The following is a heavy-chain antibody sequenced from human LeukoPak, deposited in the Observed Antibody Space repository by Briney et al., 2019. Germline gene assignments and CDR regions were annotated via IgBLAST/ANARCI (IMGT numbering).Heavy chain of an antibody. Sequence: GGSLRLSCSASGFIFSSYGMNWVRQAPGKGLEWVSYISSSSGTKHYADSVKGRFTISRDNAQKSLYLQMNSLGAEDTAVYYCTRDSGYNAFDIWGQGTMVTVSS. V-gene: IGHV3-48*04. CDR2: ISSSSGTK. D-gene: IGHD5-12*01. CDR1: GFIFSSYG. CDR3: TRDSGYNAFDI. J-gene: IGHJ3*02.